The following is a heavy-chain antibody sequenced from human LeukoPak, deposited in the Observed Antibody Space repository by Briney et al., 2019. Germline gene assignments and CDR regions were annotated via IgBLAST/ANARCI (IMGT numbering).Heavy chain of an antibody. J-gene: IGHJ4*02. CDR2: IYYSGST. CDR1: GGSISSYY. D-gene: IGHD6-13*01. Sequence: SETLSLTCTVSGGSISSYYWSWIRQPPGKGLEWIGYIYYSGSTNYNPSLKSRVTISVDTSKNQFSLKLSSVTAADTAVYYCARASIAAGAPWDYWGQGTLVTVSS. V-gene: IGHV4-59*01. CDR3: ARASIAAGAPWDY.